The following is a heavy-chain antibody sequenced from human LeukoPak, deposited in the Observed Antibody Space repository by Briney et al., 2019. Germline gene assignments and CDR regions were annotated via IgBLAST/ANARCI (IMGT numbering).Heavy chain of an antibody. D-gene: IGHD3-16*01. CDR2: IKQDGSEK. CDR3: ASHSYGYNH. J-gene: IGHJ5*02. CDR1: GIIITSYW. Sequence: PGGSLRLSCAASGIIITSYWMSWVRQTPGKGLEWVANIKQDGSEKNYVDSVKGRFTIFRDNARSPLYLQMNSLRAEDTAVYYCASHSYGYNHWGQGTLVIVSS. V-gene: IGHV3-7*01.